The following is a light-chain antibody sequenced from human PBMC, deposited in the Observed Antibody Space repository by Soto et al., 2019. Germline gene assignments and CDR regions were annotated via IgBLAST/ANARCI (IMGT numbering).Light chain of an antibody. Sequence: QTSLTEPASLSGSPGQSITISCTGTSNDVGLYNYVSWYQQHPGKAPKLMIYDVTERPSGVSNRFSGSKSGNTASLTISGLQAEDEGDYYCSSYTISTTYVFETGTKVTVL. V-gene: IGLV2-14*03. CDR2: DVT. CDR3: SSYTISTTYV. CDR1: SNDVGLYNY. J-gene: IGLJ1*01.